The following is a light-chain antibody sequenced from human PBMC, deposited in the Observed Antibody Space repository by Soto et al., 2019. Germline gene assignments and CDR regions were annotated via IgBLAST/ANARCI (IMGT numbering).Light chain of an antibody. J-gene: IGKJ1*01. CDR3: QQYNNWPWT. Sequence: EIVMTQSPATLSVSPGERATLSCRASQSVSSNLAWYQQKPDQAPRLLIYGASTRATGIPARFSGSGSGTEFTLPLTSLQSEDFAVYYCQQYNNWPWTFGQGTKVELK. CDR1: QSVSSN. V-gene: IGKV3-15*01. CDR2: GAS.